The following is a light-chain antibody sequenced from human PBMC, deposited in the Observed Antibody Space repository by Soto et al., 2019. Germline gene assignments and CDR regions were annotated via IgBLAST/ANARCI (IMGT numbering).Light chain of an antibody. CDR2: GAS. CDR3: QQYGSSGT. V-gene: IGKV3-20*01. Sequence: VLTQSPGPLSLSPGERATLSCRASQTVRNNYLAWYQQKPGQAPRLLIYGASNRATGIPDRFSGSGSGTDFTLTISRLEPEDFAVYYCQQYGSSGTFGQGTKVDIK. CDR1: QTVRNNY. J-gene: IGKJ1*01.